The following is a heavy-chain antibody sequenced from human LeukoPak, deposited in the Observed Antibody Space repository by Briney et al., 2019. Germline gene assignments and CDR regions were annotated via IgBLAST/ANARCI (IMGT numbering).Heavy chain of an antibody. CDR2: INHSGST. CDR1: GGSFSGYY. J-gene: IGHJ4*02. CDR3: ARGYKKAARPGFGY. V-gene: IGHV4-34*01. D-gene: IGHD6-6*01. Sequence: PSETLSLTCAVYGGSFSGYYWSWIRQPPGKGLEWIGEINHSGSTNYNPSLKSRVTISVDTSKNQFSLKLSSVTAADTAVYYCARGYKKAARPGFGYWGQGTLVTVSS.